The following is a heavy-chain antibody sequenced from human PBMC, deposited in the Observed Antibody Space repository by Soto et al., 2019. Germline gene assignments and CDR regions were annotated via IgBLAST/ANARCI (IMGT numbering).Heavy chain of an antibody. CDR1: GFTFNTYW. J-gene: IGHJ4*02. CDR2: IKQDGTDR. Sequence: EVQLVESGGGLVQPGGSLTLSCAASGFTFNTYWMSWVRQAPGKGLEWVASIKQDGTDRYYVDFVKGRFTVSRDNAKNSLYLHMNSLGAEDTAVYYCASAPWHTLGYWGQGTLVTVSS. D-gene: IGHD2-2*02. V-gene: IGHV3-7*03. CDR3: ASAPWHTLGY.